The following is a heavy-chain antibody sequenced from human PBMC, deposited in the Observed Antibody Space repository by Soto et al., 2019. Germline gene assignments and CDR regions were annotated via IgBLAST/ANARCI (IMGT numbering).Heavy chain of an antibody. Sequence: QVQLQESGPGLVKPSQTLSLTCTVSGVSINTGGRFWSWVRQHPGKGLEWIGYIYYTGNTDYNPSLRSRLTFSVDTPKNQYSLNLRSVTAADTAVYYCAIDLPPTGSPGYWYFDLWGRGTLVTVSS. CDR1: GVSINTGGRF. J-gene: IGHJ2*01. D-gene: IGHD1-1*01. CDR3: AIDLPPTGSPGYWYFDL. V-gene: IGHV4-31*03. CDR2: IYYTGNT.